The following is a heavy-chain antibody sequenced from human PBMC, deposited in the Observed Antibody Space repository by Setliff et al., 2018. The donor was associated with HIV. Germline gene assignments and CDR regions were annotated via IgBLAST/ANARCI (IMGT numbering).Heavy chain of an antibody. CDR3: ARHKTNYDFYAFDV. D-gene: IGHD3-3*01. J-gene: IGHJ3*01. V-gene: IGHV4-39*01. CDR2: IHSSGTT. CDR1: GGSFSSNTYS. Sequence: SLTCTVSGGSFSSNTYSWGWIRQPPGMGLEWIGSIHSSGTTDYNPSLKSRVAMSVDTSRSQFSLKLRSVTAADTAVYYCARHKTNYDFYAFDVWGQGTMGTV.